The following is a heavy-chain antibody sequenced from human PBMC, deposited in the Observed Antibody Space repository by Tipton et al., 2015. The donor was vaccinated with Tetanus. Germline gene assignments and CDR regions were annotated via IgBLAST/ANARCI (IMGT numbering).Heavy chain of an antibody. D-gene: IGHD3-22*01. CDR1: GYTFTSYD. Sequence: QLVQSGAEVKKPGASVKVSCKASGYTFTSYDINWVRQATGQGLEWMGWMNPNSGNTGYAQKFQGRVTMTRNTSISTAYMELSSLRSEDTAVYYCARGANLYYDSSGYLIRWGQGTLVTVSS. J-gene: IGHJ4*02. CDR3: ARGANLYYDSSGYLIR. V-gene: IGHV1-8*01. CDR2: MNPNSGNT.